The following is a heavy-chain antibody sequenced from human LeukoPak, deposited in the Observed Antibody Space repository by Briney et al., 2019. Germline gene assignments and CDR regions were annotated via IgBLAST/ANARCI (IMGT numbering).Heavy chain of an antibody. Sequence: GGSLRLSCAASGFTFDDYTMHWVRQAPGKSLEWVSLITWDSGTTYYKDSVKGRFTISRDNSKNSLYLQMNSLRTEDTALYYCAKGYSSGWYPFDYWGQGTLVAVSS. CDR1: GFTFDDYT. D-gene: IGHD6-19*01. CDR2: ITWDSGTT. V-gene: IGHV3-43*01. J-gene: IGHJ4*02. CDR3: AKGYSSGWYPFDY.